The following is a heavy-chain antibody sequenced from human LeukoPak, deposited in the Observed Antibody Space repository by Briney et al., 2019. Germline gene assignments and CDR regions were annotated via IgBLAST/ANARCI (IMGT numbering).Heavy chain of an antibody. CDR3: AELGITMIGGV. CDR2: ISSGTSSGTTR. V-gene: IGHV3-48*03. D-gene: IGHD3-10*02. J-gene: IGHJ6*04. Sequence: QSGGSLRLSCVASGFSIRPYEMNWVRQAPGKGLEWVSYISSGTSSGTTRNYADSVKGRFTISGDNAKNSVFLQMNSLIVDDTAVYYCAELGITMIGGVWGKGTTVTISS. CDR1: GFSIRPYE.